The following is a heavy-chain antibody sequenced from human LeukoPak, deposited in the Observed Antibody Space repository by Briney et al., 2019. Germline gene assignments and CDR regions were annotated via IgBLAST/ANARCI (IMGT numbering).Heavy chain of an antibody. CDR3: ARHQWLGDYFDY. V-gene: IGHV4-59*08. CDR2: IYYSGST. J-gene: IGHJ4*02. D-gene: IGHD6-19*01. Sequence: SETLSLTCTVSRGSMNNYYWSWIRQPPGKGLEWIGYIYYSGSTNYNPSLKSRVTISVDTSKNQFPLKLSSVTAADTAVYYCARHQWLGDYFDYWGQGTLVTVSS. CDR1: RGSMNNYY.